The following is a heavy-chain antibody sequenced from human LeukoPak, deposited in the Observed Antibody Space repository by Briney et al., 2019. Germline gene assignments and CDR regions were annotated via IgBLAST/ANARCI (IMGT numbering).Heavy chain of an antibody. D-gene: IGHD3-22*01. CDR3: ARAMYYYDSSGGLGAFDI. J-gene: IGHJ3*02. V-gene: IGHV3-48*02. CDR1: GFTFSTYG. Sequence: GGSLRLSCAASGFTFSTYGMGWVRQAPGKGLEWLSYISSSRSTIYYGDSVKGRFTISRDNAKNSLYLQMNSLRDEDTALYYCARAMYYYDSSGGLGAFDIWGQRTMVTVSS. CDR2: ISSSRSTI.